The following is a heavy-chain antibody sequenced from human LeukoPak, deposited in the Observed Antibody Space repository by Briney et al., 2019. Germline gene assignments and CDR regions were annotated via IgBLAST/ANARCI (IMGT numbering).Heavy chain of an antibody. J-gene: IGHJ4*02. CDR3: ARSRAWELLLDY. V-gene: IGHV3-11*01. CDR1: GFTFSDYY. Sequence: PGGSLRLFCAASGFTFSDYYMSWIRQAPGKGLEWVSYISSSGSTIYYADSVKGRFTISRDNAKNSLYLQMNSLRAEDTAVYYCARSRAWELLLDYWGQGTLVTVSS. D-gene: IGHD1-26*01. CDR2: ISSSGSTI.